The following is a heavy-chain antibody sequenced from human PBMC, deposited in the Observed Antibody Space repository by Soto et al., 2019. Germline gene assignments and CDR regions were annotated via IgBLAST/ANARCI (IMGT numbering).Heavy chain of an antibody. D-gene: IGHD3-3*01. V-gene: IGHV2-5*02. CDR2: IYWDDDK. Sequence: QITLNESGPTQVKPRQTLTLTCTFSGFSLTTRGVGVGWIRQSPGKAPEWLALIYWDDDKRYSPSLKSRLTITKDTSKNQVVLTMADLDPADTATYYCAHRVLRTVFGLVTTNAIYFDVWGQGTPVAVSS. CDR3: AHRVLRTVFGLVTTNAIYFDV. J-gene: IGHJ4*02. CDR1: GFSLTTRGVG.